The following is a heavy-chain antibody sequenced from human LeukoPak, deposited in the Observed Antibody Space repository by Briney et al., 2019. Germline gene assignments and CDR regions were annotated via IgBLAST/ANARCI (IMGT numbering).Heavy chain of an antibody. D-gene: IGHD4-17*01. Sequence: KPGASVKVSCKASGYTFTSYGISWMRQAPGQGLEWMGWINTYNGNTNYVDNLQGRVTMTTDTSTSTAYMELRSLRSDDTAVYYCARGRPETVVDYWGQGTLVTVSS. CDR3: ARGRPETVVDY. CDR1: GYTFTSYG. J-gene: IGHJ4*02. CDR2: INTYNGNT. V-gene: IGHV1-18*01.